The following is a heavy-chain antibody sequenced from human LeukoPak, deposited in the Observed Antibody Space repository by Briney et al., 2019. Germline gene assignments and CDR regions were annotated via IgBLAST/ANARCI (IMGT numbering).Heavy chain of an antibody. V-gene: IGHV5-51*01. J-gene: IGHJ5*02. Sequence: GESLKISCGGSGYSFASYWIGWVRQMPGKGLEWMGIIYPGDSDTRYSPSFQGQVTISADKSISTAYLQWSSLKASDTAMYYCARLPGGGVPAAIGNWFDPWGQGTLVTVSS. CDR1: GYSFASYW. D-gene: IGHD2-2*02. CDR2: IYPGDSDT. CDR3: ARLPGGGVPAAIGNWFDP.